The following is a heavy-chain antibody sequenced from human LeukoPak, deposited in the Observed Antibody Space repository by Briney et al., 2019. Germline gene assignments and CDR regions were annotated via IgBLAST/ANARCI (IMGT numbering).Heavy chain of an antibody. CDR2: INWNGGST. V-gene: IGHV3-20*01. Sequence: GGSLRLSCAASGFTFDDYGMSWVRHAPGKGLEWVSGINWNGGSTGYADSVKGRFTISRDNAKNSLYLQMNSLRAEDTALYHCARVYIAAADNYYYGMDVWGQGTTVTVSS. J-gene: IGHJ6*02. CDR1: GFTFDDYG. CDR3: ARVYIAAADNYYYGMDV. D-gene: IGHD6-13*01.